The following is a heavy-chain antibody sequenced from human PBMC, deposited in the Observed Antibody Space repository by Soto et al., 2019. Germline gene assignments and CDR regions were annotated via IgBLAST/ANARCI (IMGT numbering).Heavy chain of an antibody. J-gene: IGHJ4*02. CDR1: GYTFANYG. V-gene: IGHV1-18*01. D-gene: IGHD5-12*01. CDR2: ITPYNGNT. Sequence: ASVKVSCKASGYTFANYGVTWVRQAPGQGLDWMGWITPYNGNTHYAQKVQGRVTMTTDTSTSTAYMELWSLTAEDTAVYYCARDRAMATMTFDSWGPGSLVTVSS. CDR3: ARDRAMATMTFDS.